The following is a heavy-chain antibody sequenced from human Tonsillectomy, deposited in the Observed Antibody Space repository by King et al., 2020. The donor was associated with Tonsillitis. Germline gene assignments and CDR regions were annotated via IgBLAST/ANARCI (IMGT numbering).Heavy chain of an antibody. D-gene: IGHD1-14*01. V-gene: IGHV3-23*04. CDR2: INDSDGGT. CDR1: RFTFSRYS. Sequence: VQLVESGGGVVQPGGCLRLSRAASRFTFSRYSNSCGPPAPGKGLEWVSGINDSDGGTYYADYVNGRVTNYRDKAKKTLYFQMNSLRADDTAVYYCAKALSLGRPVLGGITGGYFDYWGQGTLVTVSS. J-gene: IGHJ4*02. CDR3: AKALSLGRPVLGGITGGYFDY.